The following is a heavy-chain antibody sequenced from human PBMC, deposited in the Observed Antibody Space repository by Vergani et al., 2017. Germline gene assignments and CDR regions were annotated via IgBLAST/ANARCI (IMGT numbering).Heavy chain of an antibody. V-gene: IGHV3-21*01. CDR2: ISSSSSYI. Sequence: EVQLVESGGGLVKPGGSLRLSCAASGFTFSSYSMNWVRQAPGKGLEWVSSISSSSSYIYYADSVKGRFTISRDNAKNSLYLQMNSLRAEDTAVYYCARDGDTAIVRKDYGMDVWGQGTTVTVSS. CDR3: ARDGDTAIVRKDYGMDV. D-gene: IGHD5-18*01. CDR1: GFTFSSYS. J-gene: IGHJ6*02.